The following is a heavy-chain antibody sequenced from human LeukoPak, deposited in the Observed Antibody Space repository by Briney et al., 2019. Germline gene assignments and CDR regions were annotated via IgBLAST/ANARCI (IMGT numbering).Heavy chain of an antibody. CDR3: ARTAKNYFDY. D-gene: IGHD4/OR15-4a*01. J-gene: IGHJ4*02. V-gene: IGHV3-23*01. Sequence: WGSLTRSSAASGFTFSSYAMSWVRQAPGKGREWVSVISGSGGSTYYADSVKGRFTISRDNSKNTLYLQMNSLRAEDTAVYYCARTAKNYFDYWGQGTLVTVPS. CDR1: GFTFSSYA. CDR2: ISGSGGST.